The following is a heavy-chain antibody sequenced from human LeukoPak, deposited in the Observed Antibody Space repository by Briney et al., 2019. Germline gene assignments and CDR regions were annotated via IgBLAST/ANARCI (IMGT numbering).Heavy chain of an antibody. D-gene: IGHD1-20*01. Sequence: KPGGSLRLSCAASGFTFNDYYMSWIRQAPGKGLAWVSYTSSGSSYTNYAESGKGQFTNYRDNSKNTLYLQMNSLGAEDTAVYYCAKGPRAGEYNWSSRGQSYYFDYWGQGTLVTVSS. CDR2: TSSGSSYT. CDR1: GFTFNDYY. CDR3: AKGPRAGEYNWSSRGQSYYFDY. V-gene: IGHV3-11*05. J-gene: IGHJ4*02.